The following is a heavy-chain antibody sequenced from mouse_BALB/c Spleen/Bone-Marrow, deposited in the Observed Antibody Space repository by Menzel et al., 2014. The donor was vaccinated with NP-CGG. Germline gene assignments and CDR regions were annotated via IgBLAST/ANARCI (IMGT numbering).Heavy chain of an antibody. CDR1: GYTFTSYW. CDR3: ARRGDSSGYPSAY. CDR2: INPSTGYT. Sequence: QVQLQQSGAELAKPGASVKMSCKASGYTFTSYWMHWVKQRPGQGLEWIGYINPSTGYTEHNQRFKDKATLTADKSSSTAYMQLSSLTSEDSAVYYCARRGDSSGYPSAYWGQGTLVTVSA. V-gene: IGHV1-7*01. J-gene: IGHJ3*01. D-gene: IGHD3-2*01.